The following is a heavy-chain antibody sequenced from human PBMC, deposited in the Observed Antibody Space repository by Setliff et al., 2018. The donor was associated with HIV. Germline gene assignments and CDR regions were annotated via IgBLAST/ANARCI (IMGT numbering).Heavy chain of an antibody. V-gene: IGHV4-39*07. D-gene: IGHD5-12*01. Sequence: PSETLSLTCSVSGVSINRTDHYWGWIRQSPGKSLEWIGSVSQSGSTNYNPSLKTRVTISVDTSKNQFSLKLTSVTAADTAVYYCAKSPGFTGYGGSGWGQGTLVTVS. CDR1: GVSINRTDHY. CDR3: AKSPGFTGYGGSG. CDR2: VSQSGST. J-gene: IGHJ4*02.